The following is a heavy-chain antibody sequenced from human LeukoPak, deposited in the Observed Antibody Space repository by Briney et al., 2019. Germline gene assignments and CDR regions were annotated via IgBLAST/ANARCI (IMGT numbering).Heavy chain of an antibody. D-gene: IGHD3-22*01. J-gene: IGHJ4*02. V-gene: IGHV4-31*03. Sequence: SETLSLTCTVSGGSISSGGYCWSWIRQHPGKGLEWIGHIYYSGSTYYNPSLKSRVTISVDTSKNQFSLKLSSVTAADTAVYYCARAGYYDSSGYSIDYWGQGTLVTVSS. CDR1: GGSISSGGYC. CDR3: ARAGYYDSSGYSIDY. CDR2: IYYSGST.